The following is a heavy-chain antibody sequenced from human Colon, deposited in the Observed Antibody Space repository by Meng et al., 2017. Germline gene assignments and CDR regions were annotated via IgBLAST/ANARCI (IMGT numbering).Heavy chain of an antibody. CDR2: ISAFNGNT. CDR1: GYTFTSYG. D-gene: IGHD3-16*01. J-gene: IGHJ6*02. V-gene: IGHV1-18*01. CDR3: ARVGLGSYYYYAMDV. Sequence: ASVQVSCKASGYTFTSYGISWLRQAPGQGLEWMGWISAFNGNTNYAQKLQGRVTMTTDTSTSTAYMELRSLRSDDTAVYYCARVGLGSYYYYAMDVWGQGTTVTVSS.